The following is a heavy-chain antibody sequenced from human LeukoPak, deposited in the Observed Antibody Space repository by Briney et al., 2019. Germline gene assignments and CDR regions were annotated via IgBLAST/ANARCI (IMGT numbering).Heavy chain of an antibody. J-gene: IGHJ4*02. V-gene: IGHV3-23*01. D-gene: IGHD2-2*01. Sequence: GGSLRLSCTAAGFTFNSYAMNWFRQAPGKGLEWVSAISKSGESTYYASSVKGRFTISRDNSKNTQYLQMNSLRADDTAVYYCARGLPALFQFDYWGQGTLVTVSS. CDR1: GFTFNSYA. CDR2: ISKSGEST. CDR3: ARGLPALFQFDY.